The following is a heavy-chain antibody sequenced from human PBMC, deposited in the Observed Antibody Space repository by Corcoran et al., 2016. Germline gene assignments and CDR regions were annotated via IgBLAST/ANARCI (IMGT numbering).Heavy chain of an antibody. J-gene: IGHJ4*02. CDR1: GGSISSSSYY. CDR2: IYYSGST. CDR3: ARLEMATILGDY. V-gene: IGHV4-39*07. Sequence: QLQLQESGPGLVKPSETLSLTCTVSGGSISSSSYYWGWIRQPPGKGLEWIGSIYYSGSTYYNPSLKSRVTIAVDTSKNQFSLKLSSVTAADTAVYDCARLEMATILGDYWGQGTLVTVSS. D-gene: IGHD5-12*01.